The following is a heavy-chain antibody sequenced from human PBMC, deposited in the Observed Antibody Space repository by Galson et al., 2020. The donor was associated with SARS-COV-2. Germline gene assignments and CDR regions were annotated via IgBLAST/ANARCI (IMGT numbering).Heavy chain of an antibody. CDR3: ARHEPYGLGNYEWGSDH. V-gene: IGHV4-39*01. CDR2: ICFSGDT. J-gene: IGHJ5*02. Sequence: SQTLSLTCTVSGNSISAGIFCWGWIRQTPGKGLEWVGSICFSGDTYYNPSFKSRVTISMDTSKNQFSLELSAVTAADSAMYYCARHEPYGLGNYEWGSDHWGQGTLVTVSS. CDR1: GNSISAGIFC. D-gene: IGHD3-10*01.